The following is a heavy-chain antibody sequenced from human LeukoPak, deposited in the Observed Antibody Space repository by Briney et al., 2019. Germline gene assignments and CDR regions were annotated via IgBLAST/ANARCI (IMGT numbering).Heavy chain of an antibody. V-gene: IGHV4-38-2*01. CDR1: GYSISSGYY. CDR3: ASGKGSGWDHHAEYYYYYYYMDV. D-gene: IGHD6-19*01. Sequence: SDTLSLTCAVSGYSISSGYYWGWIRQPPGKGLEWIGRIHHSWSPHYNPSLKSRVTISVDTSKNQFSLKLSSVTAADTAVYYCASGKGSGWDHHAEYYYYYYYMDVWGKGTTVTVSS. CDR2: IHHSWSP. J-gene: IGHJ6*03.